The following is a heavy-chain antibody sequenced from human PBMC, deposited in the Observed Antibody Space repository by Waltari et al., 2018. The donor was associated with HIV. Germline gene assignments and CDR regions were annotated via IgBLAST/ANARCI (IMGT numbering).Heavy chain of an antibody. CDR2: IAKDGSNK. CDR3: ARAMSGDYVGYYHGMDV. Sequence: QVQLVESGGGVVQPGRSLRLSCAASGFTFSSYSLHWVRQAPGRWLGWVAVIAKDGSNKYYADSVKGRFTISRDNSKNTLTLQMNSLRAEDTALYYCARAMSGDYVGYYHGMDVWGQGTTVTVSS. V-gene: IGHV3-30-3*01. D-gene: IGHD4-17*01. J-gene: IGHJ6*02. CDR1: GFTFSSYS.